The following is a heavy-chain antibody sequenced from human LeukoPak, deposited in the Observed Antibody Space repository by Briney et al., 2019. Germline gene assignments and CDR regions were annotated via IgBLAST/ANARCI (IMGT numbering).Heavy chain of an antibody. J-gene: IGHJ4*02. D-gene: IGHD3-10*01. CDR3: AKGQRNGSGSYNFDY. CDR1: GFTFSGAA. CDR2: VSATGGGT. Sequence: GGSLRLSCAASGFTFSGAAMHWVRQASGKGLEWVSTVSATGGGTYYADSVEGRFTISRDNSKHTLYLQMNSLRAGDTAVYYCAKGQRNGSGSYNFDYWGQGTLVTVSS. V-gene: IGHV3-23*01.